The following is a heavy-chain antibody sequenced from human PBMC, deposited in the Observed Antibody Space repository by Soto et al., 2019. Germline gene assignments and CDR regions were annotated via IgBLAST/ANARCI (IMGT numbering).Heavy chain of an antibody. V-gene: IGHV3-23*01. CDR2: ISGSGGTT. CDR3: AKRVRGVIDNWFDP. J-gene: IGHJ5*02. Sequence: GGSLRLSCAASGFTFGSFAMTWVRQAPGRGLEWISGISGSGGTTYDADSVKGRFTISRDNSKNTLYLQMNSLRAEDTAVYYCAKRVRGVIDNWFDPWGQGTLVTVSS. CDR1: GFTFGSFA. D-gene: IGHD3-10*01.